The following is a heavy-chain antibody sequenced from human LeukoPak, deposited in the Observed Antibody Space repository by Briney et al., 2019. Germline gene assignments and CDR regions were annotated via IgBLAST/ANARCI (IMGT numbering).Heavy chain of an antibody. CDR2: ISNSGSTI. CDR1: GSIFSSYE. D-gene: IGHD5-24*01. Sequence: GGALRLSCAASGSIFSSYEMSGVRPVPGKGLEWISYISNSGSTIYYADSVKGRFTISRDNARNSLYLQMNSLRAEDTAVYYCARVTRTITYWGQGTLVTVSS. V-gene: IGHV3-48*03. J-gene: IGHJ4*02. CDR3: ARVTRTITY.